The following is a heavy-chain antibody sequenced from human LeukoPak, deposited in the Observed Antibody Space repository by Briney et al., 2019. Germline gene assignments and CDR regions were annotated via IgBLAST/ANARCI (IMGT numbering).Heavy chain of an antibody. V-gene: IGHV3-20*04. Sequence: GGSLRLSCAASGFTFDDYGMSWVRQAPGKGLEWVSGINWNGGSTGYADSVKGRLTISRDNAKRSLYLLLTSLRVEDTAVYYCVRARDPLHIDLWGQGTLVTVSS. CDR2: INWNGGST. J-gene: IGHJ5*02. CDR3: VRARDPLHIDL. CDR1: GFTFDDYG. D-gene: IGHD6-6*01.